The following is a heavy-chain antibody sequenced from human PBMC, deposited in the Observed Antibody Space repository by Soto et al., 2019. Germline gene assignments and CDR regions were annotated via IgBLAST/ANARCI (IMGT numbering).Heavy chain of an antibody. V-gene: IGHV4-39*01. CDR1: GGSITSTSYY. Sequence: QVQLQESGPGLVKVSETLSLTCTVSGGSITSTSYYWGWIRQPPGKGLEWIGSIHYSVTTYYNPSLKSRVTISVDTSKTRFALKLTSVSDADTALYYCARHRITGNFHYFYYMDVWGKGTTVTVSS. CDR2: IHYSVTT. CDR3: ARHRITGNFHYFYYMDV. J-gene: IGHJ6*03. D-gene: IGHD1-20*01.